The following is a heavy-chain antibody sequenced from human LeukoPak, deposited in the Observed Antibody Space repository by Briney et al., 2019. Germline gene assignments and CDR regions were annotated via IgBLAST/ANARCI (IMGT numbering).Heavy chain of an antibody. Sequence: GGSLRLSCAASGFTFSSYAMSWVRQAPGKGLEWVSGISNTGGSTYYADSVKGRFTISRDNSKNTLYLQMNSLRAEDTAVYYCARARGYCSSTSCPHPFDYWGQGTLVTVSS. CDR3: ARARGYCSSTSCPHPFDY. V-gene: IGHV3-23*01. CDR1: GFTFSSYA. D-gene: IGHD2-2*01. J-gene: IGHJ4*02. CDR2: ISNTGGST.